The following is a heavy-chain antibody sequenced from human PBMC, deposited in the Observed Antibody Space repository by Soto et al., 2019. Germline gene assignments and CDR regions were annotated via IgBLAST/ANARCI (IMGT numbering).Heavy chain of an antibody. CDR1: GGSISSYY. CDR2: IYYSGST. J-gene: IGHJ4*02. V-gene: IGHV4-59*01. D-gene: IGHD3-10*01. Sequence: QVQLQESGPGLVKPSETLSLTCTVSGGSISSYYWSWIRQPPGKGLEWIGYIYYSGSTNYNHSLKSRVTISVDTSKNQFSLKLSSVTAADTAVYYCARAPRRNYGYPSDFDYWGQGTLVTVSS. CDR3: ARAPRRNYGYPSDFDY.